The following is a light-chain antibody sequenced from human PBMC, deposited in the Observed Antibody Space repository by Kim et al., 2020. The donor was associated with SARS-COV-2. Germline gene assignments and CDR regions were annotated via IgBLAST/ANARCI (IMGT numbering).Light chain of an antibody. CDR2: SDS. CDR3: PAWDSDSDHWV. Sequence: SYELTQPPSVSVAPGKAARITCGGNNIGSKSVHWCQQKPGQAPVLVIYSDSDRPSGIPERFSGSHSANTATLTISRVEAGDEADYYCPAWDSDSDHWVFG. V-gene: IGLV3-21*04. J-gene: IGLJ3*02. CDR1: NIGSKS.